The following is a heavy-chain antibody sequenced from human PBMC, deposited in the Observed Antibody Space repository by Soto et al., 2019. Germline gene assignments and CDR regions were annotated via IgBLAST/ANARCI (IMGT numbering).Heavy chain of an antibody. CDR1: GYTFTSYG. J-gene: IGHJ6*03. CDR2: INPSGGST. CDR3: ARDRGHPYYMDV. D-gene: IGHD3-10*01. V-gene: IGHV1-46*03. Sequence: ASVKVSCKASGYTFTSYGISWVRQAPGQGLEWMGIINPSGGSTSYAQKFQGRVTMTRDTSTSTVYMELSSLRSEDTAVYYCARDRGHPYYMDVWGKGTTVTVSS.